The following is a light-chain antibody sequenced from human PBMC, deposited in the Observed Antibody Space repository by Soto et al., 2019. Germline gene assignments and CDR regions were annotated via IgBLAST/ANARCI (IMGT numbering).Light chain of an antibody. CDR3: QQYDDWPPFT. Sequence: EIVLTQSPGTLSLSPGETATLSCRASRSVSSNYLAWYQQRPGQAPRLLINRASNRATGIPDRFTGSGSGTDFTLTINRLEPADFAVYYCQQYDDWPPFTFGQGTRLDI. J-gene: IGKJ2*01. V-gene: IGKV3-20*01. CDR1: RSVSSNY. CDR2: RAS.